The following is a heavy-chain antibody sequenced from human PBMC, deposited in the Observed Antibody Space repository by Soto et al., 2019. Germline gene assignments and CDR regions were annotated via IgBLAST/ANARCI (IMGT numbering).Heavy chain of an antibody. Sequence: VGSLRLSCAASGFTFSSYSMNWVRQAPGKGLEWVSSISSSSSYIYYADSVKGRFTISRDNAKNSLYLQMNSLRAEDTAVYYCARVRWGFWSGYYYYYYGMDVWGQGTTVTVS. J-gene: IGHJ6*02. D-gene: IGHD3-3*01. V-gene: IGHV3-21*01. CDR3: ARVRWGFWSGYYYYYYGMDV. CDR2: ISSSSSYI. CDR1: GFTFSSYS.